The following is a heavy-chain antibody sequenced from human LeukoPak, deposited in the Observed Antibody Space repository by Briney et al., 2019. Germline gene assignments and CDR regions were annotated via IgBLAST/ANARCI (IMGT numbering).Heavy chain of an antibody. CDR2: ISSSGRTI. CDR3: ARDLMAGGTTLYYFDY. D-gene: IGHD3-16*01. CDR1: GFTFSSYE. J-gene: IGHJ4*02. Sequence: PVGSLRLSCAASGFTFSSYEMNWVRQAPGRGLEWVSYISSSGRTIYYVDSAKGRFTTSRDNAKNSLYLQMNSVRAEDTAVYYCARDLMAGGTTLYYFDYWGQGTLVTVSS. V-gene: IGHV3-48*03.